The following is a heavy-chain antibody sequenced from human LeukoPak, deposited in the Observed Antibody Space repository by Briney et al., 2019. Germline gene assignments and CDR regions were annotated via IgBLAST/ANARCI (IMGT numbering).Heavy chain of an antibody. CDR3: ARDPRHVAFDI. J-gene: IGHJ3*02. CDR2: INPSGGSA. V-gene: IGHV1-46*01. CDR1: GYTFTSYY. Sequence: ASVKVSCKASGYTFTSYYMHWVRQAPGQGLEWMGIINPSGGSASYAQKFQGRVTMTRDTSTSTVYMELSGLRSEDTAVYYCARDPRHVAFDIWGQGTMVTVSS.